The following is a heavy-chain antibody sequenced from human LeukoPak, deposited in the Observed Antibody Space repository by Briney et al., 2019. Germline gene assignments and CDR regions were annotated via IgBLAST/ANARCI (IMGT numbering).Heavy chain of an antibody. CDR1: GYTFTGYY. CDR2: INPNSGGT. D-gene: IGHD6-13*01. CDR3: ATGYSPLYYFDY. Sequence: ASVTVSCKASGYTFTGYYMHWVRQAPGQGLEWMGRINPNSGGTNYAQKFQGRVTMTRDTSISTAYMELSRLRSDDTAVYYCATGYSPLYYFDYWGQGTLVTVSS. J-gene: IGHJ4*02. V-gene: IGHV1-2*06.